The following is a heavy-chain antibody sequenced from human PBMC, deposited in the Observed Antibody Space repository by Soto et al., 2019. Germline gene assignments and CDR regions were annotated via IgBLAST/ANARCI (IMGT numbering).Heavy chain of an antibody. CDR3: PRAEYSSSWYVY. D-gene: IGHD6-13*01. Sequence: QVQLQESGPGLVKPSETLSLTCTVSGGSVSSGSYYWSWIRQPPGKGLEWIGYIYYSGSTNYNPSLKSRVTIAVDTSKNQFSLKLSSVTAADTAVYYCPRAEYSSSWYVYWGQGTLVTVSS. J-gene: IGHJ4*02. CDR2: IYYSGST. CDR1: GGSVSSGSYY. V-gene: IGHV4-61*01.